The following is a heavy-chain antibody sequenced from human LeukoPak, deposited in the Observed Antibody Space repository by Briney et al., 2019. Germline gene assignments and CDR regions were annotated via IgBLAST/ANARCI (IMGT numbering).Heavy chain of an antibody. CDR2: ISSSGSNI. CDR3: ARDYYGDYGD. D-gene: IGHD4-17*01. CDR1: GFTFSSYE. V-gene: IGHV3-48*03. Sequence: PGGSLRLSCAASGFTFSSYEMNWVRQAPGKGLEWVSYISSSGSNIYYADSVKGRFTISRDNDKNSLYLQMNSLRAEDTAVYYCARDYYGDYGDWGQGTLVTVSS. J-gene: IGHJ4*02.